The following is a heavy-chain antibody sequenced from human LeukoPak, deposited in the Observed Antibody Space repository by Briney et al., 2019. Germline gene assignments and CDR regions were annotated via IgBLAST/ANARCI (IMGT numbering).Heavy chain of an antibody. CDR1: GFTFDDYG. CDR2: INWNGGST. D-gene: IGHD3-22*01. CDR3: ARAQPVGYDSSGYYTPPLD. J-gene: IGHJ4*02. Sequence: GGSLGLSCAASGFTFDDYGMSWVRQAPGKGLEWVSGINWNGGSTGYADSVKGRFTISRDNAKNSLYLQMNSLRAEDTALYYCARAQPVGYDSSGYYTPPLDWGQGTLVTVSS. V-gene: IGHV3-20*04.